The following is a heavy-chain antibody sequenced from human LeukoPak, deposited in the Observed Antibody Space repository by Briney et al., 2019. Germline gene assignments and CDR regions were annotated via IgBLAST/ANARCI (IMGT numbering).Heavy chain of an antibody. Sequence: GGSLRLSCAASGFTFSSYAMSWVRQAPGKGLEWVSAITGSGGSTYYADSVKGRFTISRDNSKNTLYLQMNSLRAEDTAVSYCAKDGVLRFLEWSGGYFDYWGQGTLVTVSS. D-gene: IGHD3-3*01. CDR1: GFTFSSYA. J-gene: IGHJ4*02. V-gene: IGHV3-23*01. CDR2: ITGSGGST. CDR3: AKDGVLRFLEWSGGYFDY.